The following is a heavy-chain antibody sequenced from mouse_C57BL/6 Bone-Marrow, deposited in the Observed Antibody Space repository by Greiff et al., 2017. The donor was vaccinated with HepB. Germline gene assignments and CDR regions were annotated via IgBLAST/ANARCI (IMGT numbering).Heavy chain of an antibody. J-gene: IGHJ3*01. V-gene: IGHV1-80*01. Sequence: VKLVESGAELVKPGASVKISCKASGYAFSSYWMNWVKQRPGKGLEWIGQIYPGDGDTNYNGKFKGKATLTADKSSSTAYMQLSSLTSEDSAVYFCARGYYGSSLFAYWGQGTLVTVSA. CDR1: GYAFSSYW. D-gene: IGHD1-1*01. CDR3: ARGYYGSSLFAY. CDR2: IYPGDGDT.